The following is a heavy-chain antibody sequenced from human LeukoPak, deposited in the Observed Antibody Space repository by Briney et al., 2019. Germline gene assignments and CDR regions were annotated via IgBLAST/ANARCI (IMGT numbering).Heavy chain of an antibody. J-gene: IGHJ4*02. Sequence: SGGSLRLSCAASGLTFSSYGMSWVRQAPGKGLEWVSAISDGGGSTYYADSVRGRFTISRDNSENTLYLQMISLRADDTAVYYCAKRSDYGGNWNYLDYWGQGTLVTVSS. CDR3: AKRSDYGGNWNYLDY. V-gene: IGHV3-23*01. CDR1: GLTFSSYG. D-gene: IGHD4-23*01. CDR2: ISDGGGST.